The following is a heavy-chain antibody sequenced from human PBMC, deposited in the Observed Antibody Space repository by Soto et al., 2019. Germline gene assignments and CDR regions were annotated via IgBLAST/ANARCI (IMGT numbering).Heavy chain of an antibody. CDR2: INHSGST. D-gene: IGHD1-26*01. CDR1: GGSFSGYY. J-gene: IGHJ3*02. Sequence: QVQLQQWGAGLLKPSETLSLTCAVYGGSFSGYYWSWIRQPPGKGLEWIGEINHSGSTNYNPSLKSRVTISVDTSKNQFSLKLSSVTAADTAVYYCARALGRLELLSAFDIWGQGTMVTVSS. V-gene: IGHV4-34*01. CDR3: ARALGRLELLSAFDI.